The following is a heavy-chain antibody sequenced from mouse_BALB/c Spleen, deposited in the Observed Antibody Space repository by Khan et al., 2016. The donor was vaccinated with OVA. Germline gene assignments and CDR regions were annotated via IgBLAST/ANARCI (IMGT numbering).Heavy chain of an antibody. CDR1: GFTFSSYG. D-gene: IGHD1-1*01. J-gene: IGHJ2*01. CDR2: ISGDSSTI. Sequence: EVELVESGGSLVQPGGSRKLSCAASGFTFSSYGMHWVRQAPEKGLEWVAYISGDSSTIYYTDTVKGRFTISRDNPKNTLSLQMTSLMSEDTAMYYCATSYYYGYYFDYWGPGTTLTVSS. V-gene: IGHV5-17*02. CDR3: ATSYYYGYYFDY.